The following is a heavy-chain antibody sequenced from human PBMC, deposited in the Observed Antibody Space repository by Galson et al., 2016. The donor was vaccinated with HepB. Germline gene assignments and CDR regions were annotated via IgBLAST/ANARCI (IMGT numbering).Heavy chain of an antibody. D-gene: IGHD1-14*01. CDR2: TYYTGST. J-gene: IGHJ3*01. CDR3: ARKPICALDV. V-gene: IGHV4-39*01. Sequence: EPLSLTCTVAGGSIGSRIYYWGWVRQPPGKGLEWIGTTYYTGSTYYNPSLRGRVSISVDTSKTQFYLSRTSVIATDTAVYFCARKPICALDVLGQGTLVTVSS. CDR1: GGSIGSRIYY.